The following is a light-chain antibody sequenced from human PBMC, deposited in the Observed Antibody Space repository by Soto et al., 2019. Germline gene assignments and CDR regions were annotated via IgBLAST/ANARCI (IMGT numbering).Light chain of an antibody. CDR2: FAS. J-gene: IGKJ4*01. CDR3: QQFTDWSPLT. Sequence: EIVLTQSPATLSVSPGESATLSCRASRSVSSNLAWYQQKPGQSPRLLISFASTRATGVPARCSGSGSGTEFTLTISSLQSEDFAVYYCQQFTDWSPLTFGGGTKVEIK. V-gene: IGKV3-15*01. CDR1: RSVSSN.